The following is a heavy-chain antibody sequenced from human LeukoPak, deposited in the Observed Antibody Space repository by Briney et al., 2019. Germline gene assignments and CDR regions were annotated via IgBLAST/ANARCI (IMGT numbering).Heavy chain of an antibody. J-gene: IGHJ3*02. CDR2: IRYDGSKK. CDR3: AREDWGHCSGQTCLGALDI. D-gene: IGHD2-15*01. CDR1: GFTFGGYG. V-gene: IGHV3-33*01. Sequence: PGGSLRLSCAGSGFTFGGYGMHWVRLAPGKGLEWVAAIRYDGSKKYYKDSMKGRFTVSRDNSKNTLYLQMNSLGGEDTAICYCAREDWGHCSGQTCLGALDIWGQGTMVTVSP.